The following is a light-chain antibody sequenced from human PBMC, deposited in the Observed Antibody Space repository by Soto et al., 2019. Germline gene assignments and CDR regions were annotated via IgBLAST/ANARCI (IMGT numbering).Light chain of an antibody. V-gene: IGKV3-11*01. J-gene: IGKJ3*01. Sequence: EIVLTQSPATLSLSPGERATLSCRASQSVSSYLAWYQQKPGQAPRLLIYDASNRATGIPARFSGSGSGTDFTLTISSLEPEDFAVYYCQQRSNWPFTFGPRTNVDIK. CDR1: QSVSSY. CDR3: QQRSNWPFT. CDR2: DAS.